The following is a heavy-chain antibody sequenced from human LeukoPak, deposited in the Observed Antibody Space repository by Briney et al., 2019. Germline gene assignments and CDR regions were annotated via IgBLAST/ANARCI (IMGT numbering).Heavy chain of an antibody. V-gene: IGHV4-39*07. CDR3: ARGPRLTDYDFWSGYEPPNWFDP. CDR1: GGSISSSSYY. J-gene: IGHJ5*02. D-gene: IGHD3-3*01. CDR2: IYYSGST. Sequence: PSETLSLTCTVSGGSISSSSYYWGWIRQPPGKGLEWSGSIYYSGSTYYNPSLKSRVTISVDTSKNQFSLKLSSVTAADTAVYYCARGPRLTDYDFWSGYEPPNWFDPWGQGTLVTVSS.